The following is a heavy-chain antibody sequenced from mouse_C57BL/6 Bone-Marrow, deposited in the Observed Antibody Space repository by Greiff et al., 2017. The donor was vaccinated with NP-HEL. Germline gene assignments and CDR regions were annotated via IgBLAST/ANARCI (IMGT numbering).Heavy chain of an antibody. J-gene: IGHJ4*01. V-gene: IGHV14-4*01. D-gene: IGHD1-1*01. CDR1: GFNIKDDY. CDR3: TTGGSSPYAMDY. Sequence: VQLQQSGAELVRPGASVKLSCTVSGFNIKDDYMHWVKQRPEQGLEWIGWIDPENGDTEYASKFQGKATINADTSSNTAYLQLSSLTSEDTAVYYCTTGGSSPYAMDYWGQGTSVTVSS. CDR2: IDPENGDT.